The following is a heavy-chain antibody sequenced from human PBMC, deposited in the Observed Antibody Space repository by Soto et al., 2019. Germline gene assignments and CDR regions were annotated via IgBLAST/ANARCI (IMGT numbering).Heavy chain of an antibody. CDR3: ARDWEDIVVVVAATLPRLDY. Sequence: WASVKVSCKASGYTFTSYGISWVRQAPGQGLEWMGWISAYNGNTNYAQKLQGRVTMTTDTSTSTAYMELRSLRSDDTAVYYCARDWEDIVVVVAATLPRLDYWGQGTLVTV. J-gene: IGHJ4*02. CDR2: ISAYNGNT. D-gene: IGHD2-15*01. V-gene: IGHV1-18*01. CDR1: GYTFTSYG.